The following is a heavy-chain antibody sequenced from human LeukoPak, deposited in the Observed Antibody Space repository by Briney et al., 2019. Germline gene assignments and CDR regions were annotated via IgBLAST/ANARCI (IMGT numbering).Heavy chain of an antibody. Sequence: ASVNVSCKASGYTFTGYYMHWVRQAPGQGLEWMGRINPNSGGTNYAQKFQGRVTMTRDTSISTAYMELSRLRSDDTAVYYCASYYYDSSGYYYYYYGMDVWGQGTTVTVSS. V-gene: IGHV1-2*06. J-gene: IGHJ6*02. CDR2: INPNSGGT. D-gene: IGHD3-22*01. CDR1: GYTFTGYY. CDR3: ASYYYDSSGYYYYYYGMDV.